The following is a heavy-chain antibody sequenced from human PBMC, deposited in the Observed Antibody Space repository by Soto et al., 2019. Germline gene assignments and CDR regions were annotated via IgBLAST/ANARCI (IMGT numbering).Heavy chain of an antibody. V-gene: IGHV4-39*01. CDR2: IYYSGST. D-gene: IGHD6-19*01. CDR1: GFPVSSNY. J-gene: IGHJ4*02. CDR3: ASSIAVAGDFDY. Sequence: PGGSLRLSCAASGFPVSSNYWGWIRQPPGKGLEWIGSIYYSGSTYYNPSLKSRVTISVDTSKNQFSLKLSSVTAADTAVYYCASSIAVAGDFDYWGQGTLVTVSS.